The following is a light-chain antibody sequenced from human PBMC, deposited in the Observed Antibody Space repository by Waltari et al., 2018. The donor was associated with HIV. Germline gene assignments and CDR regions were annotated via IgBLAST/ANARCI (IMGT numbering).Light chain of an antibody. CDR2: DDK. J-gene: IGLJ2*01. CDR3: GTWDGSLSAVV. V-gene: IGLV1-51*01. Sequence: QSVLTQPASVSAAPGQKVTISCSGTIANIGYNSVHWYQLVPGTAPTLLIYDDKKRPSGTPDRFSASKSATSATLDITGLQTGDEADYYCGTWDGSLSAVVFGGGTKLTVL. CDR1: IANIGYNS.